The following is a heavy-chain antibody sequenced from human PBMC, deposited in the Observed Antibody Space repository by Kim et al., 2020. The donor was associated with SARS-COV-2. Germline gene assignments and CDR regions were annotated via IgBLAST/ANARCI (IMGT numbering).Heavy chain of an antibody. J-gene: IGHJ5*02. V-gene: IGHV4-59*09. CDR3: ARGGSGSYSSWFDP. D-gene: IGHD1-26*01. Sequence: NPSLKSRVTISVDTSKNQFSLKLSSVTAADTAVYYCARGGSGSYSSWFDPWGQGTLVTVSS.